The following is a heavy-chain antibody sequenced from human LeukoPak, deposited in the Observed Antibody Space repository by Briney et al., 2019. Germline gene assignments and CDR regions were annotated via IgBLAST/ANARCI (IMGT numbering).Heavy chain of an antibody. J-gene: IGHJ4*02. CDR3: AREAWDRSGYYYDN. D-gene: IGHD3-22*01. Sequence: PGRSLRLSCAASGFTLDDYAVHWVRQAPGKGLEWVSGISETGGTIVYADSVKGRFTISRDNAKNSLYLQMHSLRAEDTAVYYCAREAWDRSGYYYDNWGQGTLVTVSS. CDR2: ISETGGTI. CDR1: GFTLDDYA. V-gene: IGHV3-9*01.